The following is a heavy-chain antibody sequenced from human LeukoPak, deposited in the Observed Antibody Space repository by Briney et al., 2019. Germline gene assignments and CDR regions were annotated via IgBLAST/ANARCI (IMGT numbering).Heavy chain of an antibody. CDR2: IFYSGRT. CDR1: GGSISSSSYY. D-gene: IGHD3-10*01. Sequence: SETLSLTCTVSGGSISSSSYYWGWIRQPPGMGLEWIGSIFYSGRTYYNPSLKSRVTISVDTSKNQFSLRLSSVTAGDTAVYYCARVPHAMVRGVIITEFYFDYWGQGTLVTVSS. J-gene: IGHJ4*02. V-gene: IGHV4-39*01. CDR3: ARVPHAMVRGVIITEFYFDY.